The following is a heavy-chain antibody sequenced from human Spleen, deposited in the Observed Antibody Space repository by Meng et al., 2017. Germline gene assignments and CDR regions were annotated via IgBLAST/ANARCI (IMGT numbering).Heavy chain of an antibody. Sequence: VQLRQSGPGLVRPSQTLSLTWAIPADSVSRNIASWNWIRQSPSRGLEWLGRTYYRSKWYNDYAVSVKGRITINPDTSKNQYSLQLNSVTPEDTAVYYCARGPTTMAHDFDYWGQGTLVTVSS. CDR3: ARGPTTMAHDFDY. D-gene: IGHD4-11*01. V-gene: IGHV6-1*01. CDR1: ADSVSRNIAS. J-gene: IGHJ4*02. CDR2: TYYRSKWYN.